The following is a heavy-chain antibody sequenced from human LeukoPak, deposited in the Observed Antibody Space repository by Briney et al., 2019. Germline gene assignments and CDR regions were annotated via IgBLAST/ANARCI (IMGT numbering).Heavy chain of an antibody. CDR2: ISNDRSEK. CDR3: ARDGGYSRGWTYGAGDY. Sequence: GGSLILSCAASGFTFSNYVMHWVRQAPGKGLECVAVISNDRSEKYYADSVKGRFTISRDNSRNTLYLQLSGLRAEDTALYYCARDGGYSRGWTYGAGDYWGQGTLVTVSS. D-gene: IGHD6-19*01. V-gene: IGHV3-30*04. CDR1: GFTFSNYV. J-gene: IGHJ4*02.